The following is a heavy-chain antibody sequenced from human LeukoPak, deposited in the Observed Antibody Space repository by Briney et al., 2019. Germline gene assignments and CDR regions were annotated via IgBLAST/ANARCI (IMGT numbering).Heavy chain of an antibody. CDR3: ARAPLGFCSGGTCKGYFDY. CDR1: SGSISSGDYY. D-gene: IGHD2-15*01. J-gene: IGHJ4*02. CDR2: INYSGST. Sequence: SETLSLICTVSSGSISSGDYYWSWIRQPPGKGLEWIGYINYSGSTSYNPSFKSRATISVDTAKSQFSLKLSSVSAADTAVYYCARAPLGFCSGGTCKGYFDYWGQGTLVTVSS. V-gene: IGHV4-30-4*01.